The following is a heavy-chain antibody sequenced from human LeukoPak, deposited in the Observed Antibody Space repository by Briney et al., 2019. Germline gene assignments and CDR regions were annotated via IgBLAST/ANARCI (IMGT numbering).Heavy chain of an antibody. CDR1: GFTFRSYA. V-gene: IGHV3-23*01. J-gene: IGHJ4*02. CDR2: ISGSGDST. D-gene: IGHD6-19*01. CDR3: AKDPRAGSGWGSFDY. Sequence: GGSLRLSCAASGFTFRSYAMSLVRQAPGKGLEWVSGISGSGDSTYYADSVKGRFIISRDNSKNPLWLPLNRLKDEDTAVYYCAKDPRAGSGWGSFDYWGQGTLVTVSS.